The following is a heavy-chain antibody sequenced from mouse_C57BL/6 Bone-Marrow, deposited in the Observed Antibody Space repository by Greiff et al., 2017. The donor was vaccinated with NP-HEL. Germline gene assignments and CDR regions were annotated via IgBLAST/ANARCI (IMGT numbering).Heavy chain of an antibody. CDR1: GYSFTDYN. Sequence: EVQLQESGPELVKPGASVKISCKASGYSFTDYNMNWVKQSNGKSLEWIGVINPNYGTTSYNQKFKGKATLTVDQSSSTAYMQLNSLTSEDSAVYYCARGYGSSYRWYFDVWGTGTTVTVSS. CDR2: INPNYGTT. D-gene: IGHD1-1*01. V-gene: IGHV1-39*01. J-gene: IGHJ1*03. CDR3: ARGYGSSYRWYFDV.